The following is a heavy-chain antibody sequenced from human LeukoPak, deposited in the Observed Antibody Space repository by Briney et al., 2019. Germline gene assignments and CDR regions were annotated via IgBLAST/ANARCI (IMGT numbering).Heavy chain of an antibody. V-gene: IGHV4-59*01. CDR2: MYYSGTT. Sequence: SETVSLTCTVSGGSFSGYYWSWVRQPPGKGLEWIGYMYYSGTTNYNPSLKSRVTISLDTSRNQFSLKLSSVTAADTAVYFCARAGGSCSGDWYTFDPWGQGTLVTVSS. D-gene: IGHD2-21*02. CDR3: ARAGGSCSGDWYTFDP. CDR1: GGSFSGYY. J-gene: IGHJ5*02.